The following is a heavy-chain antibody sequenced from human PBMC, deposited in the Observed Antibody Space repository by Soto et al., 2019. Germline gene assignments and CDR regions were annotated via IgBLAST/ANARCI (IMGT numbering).Heavy chain of an antibody. CDR1: GYTFSNYA. V-gene: IGHV1-18*01. CDR2: ISAHNGNT. CDR3: ARDLSGGYDLDYFVY. D-gene: IGHD5-12*01. Sequence: QIQLVQSGAEVKKPGASVKVSCKAAGYTFSNYAIKWVRQAPGQGLEWMGWISAHNGNTNYAEKFQGRVAMTTDTSTNTAYMELRSLRSDDTAVYYCARDLSGGYDLDYFVYWGQGTLVTVSS. J-gene: IGHJ4*02.